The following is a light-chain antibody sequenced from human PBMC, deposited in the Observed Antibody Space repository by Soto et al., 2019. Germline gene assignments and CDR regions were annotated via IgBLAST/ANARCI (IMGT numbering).Light chain of an antibody. CDR1: SSDVGGYNY. J-gene: IGLJ1*01. CDR2: EVS. V-gene: IGLV2-8*01. CDR3: SSYGGSNNYV. Sequence: QSVLTQPPSASGSPGQSVTISCTGTSSDVGGYNYVSWYQQHPGKAPKVMIYEVSKRPSGVPDRFSGSKSGNTASLTVSGLQADDEADYYCSSYGGSNNYVFGTGTKVTVL.